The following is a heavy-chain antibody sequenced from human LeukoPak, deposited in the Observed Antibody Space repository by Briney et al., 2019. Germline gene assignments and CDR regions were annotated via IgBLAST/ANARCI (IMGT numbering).Heavy chain of an antibody. Sequence: ASVKVSCKASGYTFTSYGFSWIRQAPGQGLEWMGRINPSTGGTDFAQKFQGKVSMTRDTSISTAYMELSRLGSDDTAVYYCATLGGDNTDTPFDYWGQGTLVTVSS. V-gene: IGHV1-2*06. CDR3: ATLGGDNTDTPFDY. CDR1: GYTFTSYG. D-gene: IGHD3-16*01. CDR2: INPSTGGT. J-gene: IGHJ4*02.